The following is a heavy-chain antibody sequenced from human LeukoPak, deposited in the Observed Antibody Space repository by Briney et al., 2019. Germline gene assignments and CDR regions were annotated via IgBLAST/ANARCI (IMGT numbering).Heavy chain of an antibody. V-gene: IGHV7-4-1*01. CDR2: INTNTGNP. CDR3: ARIGYNTLDY. Sequence: GAAVTVSCKTCGYSFTNYGIHWVRQAPGQGLEGMGWINTNTGNPSYALDFTGRLVLPLDTSVSTADLHLDSLKAEDTAVYYCARIGYNTLDYWAREPRSPSRQ. CDR1: GYSFTNYG. J-gene: IGHJ4*02. D-gene: IGHD3-3*01.